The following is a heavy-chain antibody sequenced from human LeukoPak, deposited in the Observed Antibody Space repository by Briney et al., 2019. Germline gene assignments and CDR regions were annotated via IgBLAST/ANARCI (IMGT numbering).Heavy chain of an antibody. J-gene: IGHJ6*03. V-gene: IGHV1-2*02. CDR3: ARGTKLRYFDWIKRVYYMDV. D-gene: IGHD3-9*01. CDR2: INPNSGGT. Sequence: ASVKVSCKASGYTFTGYYMHWVRQAPGQGLEWMGWINPNSGGTNYAQKFQGRVTMTRDTSISTAYMELSRLRSDDTAVYYCARGTKLRYFDWIKRVYYMDVWGKGTTVTISS. CDR1: GYTFTGYY.